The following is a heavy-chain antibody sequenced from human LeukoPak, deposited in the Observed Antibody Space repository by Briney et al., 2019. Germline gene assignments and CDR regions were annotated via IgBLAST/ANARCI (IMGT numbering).Heavy chain of an antibody. CDR2: ISAYNGNT. CDR3: ARRTYSSSSSLFDY. J-gene: IGHJ4*02. Sequence: ASVKVSCKASGYTFTSYGINWVRQAPGQGLEWMGWISAYNGNTNYAQKVQGRVTMTTDTSTSTAYMELRSLRSDDTAVYYCARRTYSSSSSLFDYWGQGTLVTVSS. D-gene: IGHD6-6*01. V-gene: IGHV1-18*01. CDR1: GYTFTSYG.